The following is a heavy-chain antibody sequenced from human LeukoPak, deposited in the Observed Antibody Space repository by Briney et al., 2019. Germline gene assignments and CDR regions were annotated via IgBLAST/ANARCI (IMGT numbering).Heavy chain of an antibody. CDR2: IYASGST. V-gene: IGHV4-4*07. J-gene: IGHJ5*02. Sequence: SETLSLTCSVSGGSISSYYWSWIRQPAGKGLEWIGRIYASGSTNYNPSLKGRVTMSVDTSKNQFSLKLSSVTAADTAVYYCARGSTVFGVVNLGGLNWFDHWGQGTLVTVSS. CDR1: GGSISSYY. D-gene: IGHD3-3*01. CDR3: ARGSTVFGVVNLGGLNWFDH.